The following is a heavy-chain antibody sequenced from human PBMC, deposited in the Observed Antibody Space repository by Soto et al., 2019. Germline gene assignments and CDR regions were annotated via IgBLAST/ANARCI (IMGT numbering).Heavy chain of an antibody. CDR2: ISGTGGST. V-gene: IGHV3-23*01. Sequence: GGSLRLSCATSGFTFSSFATSWVRQAPGKGLEWVSAISGTGGSTFYADSVQGRFTISRDNSKNTVYLQMNSLRVEDTAIYYCAKGIEGPCDYYYGMDVWGQGTTVTVSS. D-gene: IGHD3-16*02. CDR1: GFTFSSFA. J-gene: IGHJ6*02. CDR3: AKGIEGPCDYYYGMDV.